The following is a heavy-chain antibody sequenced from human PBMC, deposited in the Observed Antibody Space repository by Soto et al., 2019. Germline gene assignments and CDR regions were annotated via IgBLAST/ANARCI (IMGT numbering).Heavy chain of an antibody. CDR3: TRATFGVGMDL. J-gene: IGHJ6*02. CDR1: GFTYRSYD. V-gene: IGHV3-13*01. Sequence: EVRLVESGGGLGQPGGSLRLSCAAFGFTYRSYDMHWVRHVPGKGLEWVSSLGGAGAREYAGSVRGRFTISRDNAKNSLYLQMDSLRVADTAVYYCTRATFGVGMDLWGQGTPVTVSS. D-gene: IGHD3-10*01. CDR2: LGGAGAR.